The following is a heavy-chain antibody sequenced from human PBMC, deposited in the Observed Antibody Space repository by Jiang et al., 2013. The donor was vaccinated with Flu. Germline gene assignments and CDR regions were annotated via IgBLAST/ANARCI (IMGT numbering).Heavy chain of an antibody. CDR2: ISYDGGEK. J-gene: IGHJ4*02. Sequence: VQLVESGGGVVQPGRSLRLSCAASGFPFSNYDMHWVRQAPGKGLEWVATISYDGGEKFYADSVKGRLTISRDNSKNTLFLQMNTLRPEDTSVYYCRAVADSYYLDYWGQGSLVTVSS. CDR3: RAVADSYYLDY. CDR1: GFPFSNYD. D-gene: IGHD6-19*01. V-gene: IGHV3-30*03.